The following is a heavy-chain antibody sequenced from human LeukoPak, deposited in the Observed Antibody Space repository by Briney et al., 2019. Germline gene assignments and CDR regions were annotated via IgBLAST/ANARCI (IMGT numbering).Heavy chain of an antibody. D-gene: IGHD6-13*01. CDR1: GFTVDDTY. CDR3: ARQAAAGLDY. CDR2: VYSGGRT. V-gene: IGHV3-66*02. J-gene: IGHJ4*02. Sequence: GGSLGLSCAASGFTVDDTYMSWVRQAPGKGLEWVSVVYSGGRTFYADSVKGRFTISGDNSKNTVYLQMNSLRADDTAVYYCARQAAAGLDYWGQGTLVTVSS.